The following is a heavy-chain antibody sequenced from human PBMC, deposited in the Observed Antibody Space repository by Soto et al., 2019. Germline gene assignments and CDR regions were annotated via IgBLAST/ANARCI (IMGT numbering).Heavy chain of an antibody. CDR1: GFTFTDYY. CDR3: VRGDGDYHDGNGYLGRH. Sequence: PGGSLRLSCAASGFTFTDYYMTWIRQAPGKGLEWVSYISSSSRYTYSADSVKGRFTISRDNAENTLYLQMNSLRVEDTAVYYCVRGDGDYHDGNGYLGRHWGQGTLVTVSS. J-gene: IGHJ4*02. D-gene: IGHD3-22*01. V-gene: IGHV3-11*06. CDR2: ISSSSRYT.